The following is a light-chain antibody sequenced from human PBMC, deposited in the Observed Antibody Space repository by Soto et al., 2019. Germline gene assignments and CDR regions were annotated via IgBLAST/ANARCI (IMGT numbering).Light chain of an antibody. CDR3: QQSASSPPYT. V-gene: IGKV3-20*01. CDR1: QTVSNSY. Sequence: IVLTQSPATLSLSPGERATLSCRASQTVSNSYLAWYQHKPGQAPRLLIYGAVSRATGIPDRFSGSGSGTDFTLTISGLEPEDFAVYYCQQSASSPPYTFGRGTKVDIK. CDR2: GAV. J-gene: IGKJ2*01.